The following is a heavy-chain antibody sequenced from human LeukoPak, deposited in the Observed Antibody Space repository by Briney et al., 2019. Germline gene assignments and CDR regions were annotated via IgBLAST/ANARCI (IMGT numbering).Heavy chain of an antibody. CDR3: AKDMGHVYYYGMDV. CDR1: GFTFSNFW. J-gene: IGHJ6*02. V-gene: IGHV3-7*03. D-gene: IGHD3-10*01. CDR2: IKQDETEK. Sequence: PGGSLRLSCTASGFTFSNFWMGWVRQAPGKGLEWVANIKQDETEKFYLGSVKGRFTISRDNAKNSLYLQMNSLRVEDTALYYCAKDMGHVYYYGMDVWGQGTTVTVSS.